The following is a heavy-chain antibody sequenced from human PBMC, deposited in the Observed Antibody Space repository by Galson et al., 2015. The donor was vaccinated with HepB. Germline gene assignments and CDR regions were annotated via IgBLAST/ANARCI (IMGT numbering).Heavy chain of an antibody. CDR3: ARSAGWIDP. CDR2: ISSDGIGK. Sequence: SLRLSCAASGFIFSDSYMTWIRQAPGKGPEWVSYISSDGIGKYYADSVKGRFTISRDNAKNSLYLQVNSLRAEDTAVYYCARSAGWIDPWGQGTLVTVSS. J-gene: IGHJ5*02. D-gene: IGHD3-10*01. V-gene: IGHV3-11*01. CDR1: GFIFSDSY.